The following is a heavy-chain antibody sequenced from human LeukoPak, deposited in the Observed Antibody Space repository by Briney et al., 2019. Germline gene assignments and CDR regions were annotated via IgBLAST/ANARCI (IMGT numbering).Heavy chain of an antibody. CDR3: AKVQGSGWPYCFDY. V-gene: IGHV3-74*01. J-gene: IGHJ4*02. CDR1: GFTFSSYW. D-gene: IGHD6-19*01. Sequence: GGSLRLSCAASGFTFSSYWMNWVRQAPGKGLVWVSRIASDGSSTTYADSVKGRFSISRGNAKNTLYLQMNSLRAEDSAVYYCAKVQGSGWPYCFDYWGQGTLVTVSS. CDR2: IASDGSST.